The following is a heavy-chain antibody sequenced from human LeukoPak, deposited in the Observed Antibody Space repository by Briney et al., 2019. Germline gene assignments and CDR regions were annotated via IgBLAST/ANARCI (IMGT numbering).Heavy chain of an antibody. D-gene: IGHD3-10*01. CDR2: VNPNSGAT. V-gene: IGHV1-8*02. J-gene: IGHJ4*02. CDR3: ARESGGSGVLDY. CDR1: GYTFTGYY. Sequence: ASVKVSCKASGYTFTGYYIHWVRQAPGQGLEWMGWVNPNSGATDYAQKLQGRVTMTRNTSISTAYMDLSSLRSEDTAVYYCARESGGSGVLDYWGQGTLVTVSS.